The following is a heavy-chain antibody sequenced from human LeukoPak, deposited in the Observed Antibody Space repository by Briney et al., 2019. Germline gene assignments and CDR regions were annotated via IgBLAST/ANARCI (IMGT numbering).Heavy chain of an antibody. V-gene: IGHV4-34*01. D-gene: IGHD6-13*01. CDR1: GGSFSGYY. Sequence: SETLSLTCAVYGGSFSGYYWSWIRQPPGKWLEWIGEINHSGSTNYNPSLKSRVTISVDTSKNQFSLKLSSVTAADTAVYYCARVRGSWSLNYYYYMDVWGKGTTVTVSS. CDR2: INHSGST. J-gene: IGHJ6*03. CDR3: ARVRGSWSLNYYYYMDV.